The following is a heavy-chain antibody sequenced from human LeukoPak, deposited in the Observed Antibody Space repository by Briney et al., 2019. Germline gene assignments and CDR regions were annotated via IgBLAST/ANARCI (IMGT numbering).Heavy chain of an antibody. V-gene: IGHV3-23*01. CDR3: AKERDYGPADY. J-gene: IGHJ4*02. CDR1: GFIFNKHA. D-gene: IGHD4/OR15-4a*01. CDR2: LSGGGGST. Sequence: GGSLRLSCAASGFIFNKHAMSWVRQAPGKGLEWVSGLSGGGGSTDYADSVKGRFTVSRDNSKNTLFLQMNSLRAEDTAIYYCAKERDYGPADYWGQGTLVTVSS.